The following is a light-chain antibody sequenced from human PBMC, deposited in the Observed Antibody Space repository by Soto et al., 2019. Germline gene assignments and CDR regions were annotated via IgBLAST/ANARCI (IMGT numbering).Light chain of an antibody. CDR2: KAS. J-gene: IGKJ1*01. Sequence: IPVRQSPSTLSATVGDRVTITCRASQSISSWLAWYQQKPGKAPKLLIYKASSLESGVPSRFSGSGSGTEFTLTISSLQPDDFATYDCQQYNSYSRTFGQGTKVDI. CDR3: QQYNSYSRT. V-gene: IGKV1-5*03. CDR1: QSISSW.